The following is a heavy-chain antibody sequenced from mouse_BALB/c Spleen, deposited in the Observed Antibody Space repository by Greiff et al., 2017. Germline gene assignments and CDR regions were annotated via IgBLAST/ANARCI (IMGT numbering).Heavy chain of an antibody. CDR1: GYSFTSYY. CDR2: IDPFNGGT. D-gene: IGHD2-1*01. CDR3: AREEYGNSRAWFAY. Sequence: EVQRVESGPELMKPGASVKISCKASGYSFTSYYMHWVKQSHGKSLEWIGYIDPFNGGTSYNQKFKGKATLTVDKSSSTAYMHLSSLTSEDSAVYYCAREEYGNSRAWFAYWGQGTLVTVSA. V-gene: IGHV1S135*01. J-gene: IGHJ3*01.